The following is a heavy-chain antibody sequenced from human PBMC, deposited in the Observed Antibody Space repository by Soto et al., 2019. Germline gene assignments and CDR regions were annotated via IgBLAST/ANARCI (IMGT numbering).Heavy chain of an antibody. CDR3: ARAYDYGGNSDY. Sequence: QVQLVQSGAEVKKPRASLKVSCKTSGYTFITYGISWVRQAPGQGLEWMGWTSSYNGYTKYAQKFQGRATMTTDTSTSTAYMELRSLRSDDTAVYYCARAYDYGGNSDYWGQGTLVTVSS. CDR2: TSSYNGYT. CDR1: GYTFITYG. V-gene: IGHV1-18*04. D-gene: IGHD4-17*01. J-gene: IGHJ4*02.